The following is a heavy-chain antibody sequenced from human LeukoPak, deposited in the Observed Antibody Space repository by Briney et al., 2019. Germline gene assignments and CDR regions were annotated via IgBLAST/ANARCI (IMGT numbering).Heavy chain of an antibody. D-gene: IGHD3-3*01. CDR3: ARDRLITIFGVVTLRPYYYYGMDV. V-gene: IGHV1-46*01. CDR2: INPSGGST. J-gene: IGHJ6*02. CDR1: GYTFTSYY. Sequence: EASVKVSCKASGYTFTSYYMHWVRQAPGQGLEWMGIINPSGGSTSYAQKFQGRVTMTRDTSTSTVYMELSSLRSEDTAVYYCARDRLITIFGVVTLRPYYYYGMDVWGQGTTVTVSS.